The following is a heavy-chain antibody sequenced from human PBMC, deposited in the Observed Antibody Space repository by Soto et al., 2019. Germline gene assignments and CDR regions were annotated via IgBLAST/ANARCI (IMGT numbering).Heavy chain of an antibody. V-gene: IGHV3-23*01. CDR3: AKGPTVFGAVISFDYYYGMYV. D-gene: IGHD3-3*01. J-gene: IGHJ6*02. CDR1: GFTFSTSA. CDR2: ISGSGAGT. Sequence: GGSLRLSCTASGFTFSTSAMSWVRQAPGRGLEWVSGISGSGAGTYYADSVKGRFTISRDNSKNTLYLQMSGLRAEDAALYYCAKGPTVFGAVISFDYYYGMYVWGQGTPVTVSS.